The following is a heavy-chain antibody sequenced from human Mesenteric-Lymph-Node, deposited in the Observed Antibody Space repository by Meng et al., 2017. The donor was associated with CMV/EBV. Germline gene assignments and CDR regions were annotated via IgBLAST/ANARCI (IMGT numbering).Heavy chain of an antibody. CDR1: GGSISSSSYY. V-gene: IGHV4-61*01. CDR3: ARDSGCGGDCSTAVYGMDV. CDR2: IFYSGST. J-gene: IGHJ6*02. D-gene: IGHD2-21*01. Sequence: GSLRLSCTVSGGSISSSSYYWGWIRQPPGKGLEYIGYIFYSGSTNYNPSLKSRVTMSVDTSKNQFSLKLRSVAAADTAVYYCARDSGCGGDCSTAVYGMDVWGQGTTVTVSS.